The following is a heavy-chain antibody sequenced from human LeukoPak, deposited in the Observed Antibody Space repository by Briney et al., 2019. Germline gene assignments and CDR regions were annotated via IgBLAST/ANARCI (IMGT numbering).Heavy chain of an antibody. V-gene: IGHV1-18*01. D-gene: IGHD2-21*01. Sequence: GASVKLPCKASGYTFTSYGISWVRQAPGQGLEWMGWISPYNGNTNYAPKLQGRLTMTTDTSTSTAYMELRSLRSDDTAVYYCARDRQCGYWGQGTLVTVSS. CDR1: GYTFTSYG. CDR2: ISPYNGNT. CDR3: ARDRQCGY. J-gene: IGHJ4*02.